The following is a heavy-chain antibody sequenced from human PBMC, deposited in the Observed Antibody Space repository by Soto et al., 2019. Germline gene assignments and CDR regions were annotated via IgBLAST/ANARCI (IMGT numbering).Heavy chain of an antibody. V-gene: IGHV3-30*03. CDR1: GFTFSSYG. D-gene: IGHD4-17*01. J-gene: IGHJ3*02. CDR3: ARDQSLGDSDAFDI. Sequence: PGGSLRLSCAASGFTFSSYGMHWVRQAPGKGLEWVAVISYYGSNKYYADSVKGRFTISRDNSKNTLYLQMNSLRAEDTAVYYCARDQSLGDSDAFDIWGQGTLVTVSS. CDR2: ISYYGSNK.